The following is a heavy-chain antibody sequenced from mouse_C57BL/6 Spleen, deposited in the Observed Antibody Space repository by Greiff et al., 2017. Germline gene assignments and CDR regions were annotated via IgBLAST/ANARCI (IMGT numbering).Heavy chain of an antibody. CDR2: ISSGSSTI. CDR1: GFTFSDYG. CDR3: ARPYSNYFAWFAY. D-gene: IGHD2-5*01. V-gene: IGHV5-17*01. J-gene: IGHJ3*01. Sequence: EVMLVESGGGLVKPGGSLKLSCAASGFTFSDYGMHWVRQAPEKGLEWVAYISSGSSTIYYADTVKGRFTISRDNAKNTLFLQMTSLRSEDTAMYYCARPYSNYFAWFAYWGQGTLVTVSA.